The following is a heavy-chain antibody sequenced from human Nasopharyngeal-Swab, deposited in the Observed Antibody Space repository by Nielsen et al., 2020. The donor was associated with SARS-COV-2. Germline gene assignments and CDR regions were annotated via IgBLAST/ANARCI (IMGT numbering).Heavy chain of an antibody. CDR3: ARGSGGIAAAGTIRFDP. V-gene: IGHV4-34*01. D-gene: IGHD6-13*01. J-gene: IGHJ5*02. Sequence: SETLSLTCAVYGGSLSGYYWSWIRQPPGKGLEWIGEINHSGSTNYNPSLKSRVTISVDTSKNQFSLKLSSVTAADTAVYYCARGSGGIAAAGTIRFDPWGQGTLVTVSS. CDR1: GGSLSGYY. CDR2: INHSGST.